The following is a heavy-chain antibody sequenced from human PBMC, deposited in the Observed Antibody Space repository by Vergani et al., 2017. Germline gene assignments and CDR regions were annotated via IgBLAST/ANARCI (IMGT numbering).Heavy chain of an antibody. CDR3: ARLARGGSSPDY. D-gene: IGHD2-15*01. J-gene: IGHJ4*02. Sequence: QVQLQESGPGLVKPSETLSLTCTVSGGSISSYYWSWIRQPPGKGLEWIGYSYYSESTNYNPSLKSRVTISVDTSKNQFSLKLSSVTAADTAVYYCARLARGGSSPDYWGQGTLVTVSS. CDR1: GGSISSYY. CDR2: SYYSEST. V-gene: IGHV4-59*01.